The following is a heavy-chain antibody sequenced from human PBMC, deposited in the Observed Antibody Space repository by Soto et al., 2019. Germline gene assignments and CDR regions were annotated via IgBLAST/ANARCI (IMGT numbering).Heavy chain of an antibody. CDR2: VYYSGST. J-gene: IGHJ3*02. CDR1: GASISSSY. V-gene: IGHV4-59*01. D-gene: IGHD3-22*01. CDR3: ARGYYDSSGQSNTFDI. Sequence: TLSLTCTVSGASISSSYWSWIRQSPGKGLEWIGYVYYSGSTNYNPSLKSRVTISVDTSKNQFSLKLSSVTAADTAVYYCARGYYDSSGQSNTFDIWGQGTMVTVS.